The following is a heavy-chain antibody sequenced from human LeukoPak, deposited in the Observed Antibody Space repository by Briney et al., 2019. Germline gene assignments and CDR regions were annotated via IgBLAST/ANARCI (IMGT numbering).Heavy chain of an antibody. J-gene: IGHJ4*02. D-gene: IGHD5-24*01. CDR1: GGSISSGDYY. CDR3: ARGGWLQPHNY. V-gene: IGHV4-30-4*01. CDR2: IYYSGST. Sequence: SQTLSLTCTVSGGSISSGDYYWSWIRQPPGKGLEWIGYIYYSGSTYYNPSLKSRVTISVDTSKSQFSLKLSSVTAADTAVYYCARGGWLQPHNYWGQGTLVTVSS.